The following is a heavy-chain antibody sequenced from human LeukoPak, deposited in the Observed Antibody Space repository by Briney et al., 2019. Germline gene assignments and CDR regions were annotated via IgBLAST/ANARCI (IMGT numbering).Heavy chain of an antibody. V-gene: IGHV1-18*01. CDR3: ARDGMTTVVNAGYYFDY. J-gene: IGHJ4*02. CDR2: ISAYNGNT. CDR1: GYTFTSYG. D-gene: IGHD4-23*01. Sequence: ASVKVSCKASGYTFTSYGISWVRQAPGQGLEWMGWISAYNGNTNYAQKLQGRVTMTTDTSTSTAYMELRSLRSDDTAAYYCARDGMTTVVNAGYYFDYWGQGTLVTVSS.